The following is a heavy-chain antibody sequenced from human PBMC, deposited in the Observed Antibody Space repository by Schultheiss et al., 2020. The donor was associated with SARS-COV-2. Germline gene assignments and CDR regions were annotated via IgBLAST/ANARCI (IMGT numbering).Heavy chain of an antibody. CDR2: MNPNSGNT. D-gene: IGHD5/OR15-5a*01. J-gene: IGHJ5*02. Sequence: VKVSCKASGYTFTSYDINWVRQATGQGLEWMGWMNPNSGNTGYAQKFQGRVTMTRDTSISTAYMELSRLRSDDTAVYYCARSTEAYNWFDPWGQGTLVTVSS. CDR1: GYTFTSYD. V-gene: IGHV1-8*01. CDR3: ARSTEAYNWFDP.